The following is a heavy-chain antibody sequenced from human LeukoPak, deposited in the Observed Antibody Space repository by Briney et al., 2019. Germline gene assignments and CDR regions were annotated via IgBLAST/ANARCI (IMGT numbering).Heavy chain of an antibody. D-gene: IGHD3-10*01. CDR3: ATNPLWFGELLYESDC. Sequence: ASVKVSCKVSGYTLTELSMHWVRQAPGKGLEWMGGFDPEDGETIYAQKFQGRVTMTEDTSTDTAYMELSSLRSEDTAVYYCATNPLWFGELLYESDCWGQGTLVTVSS. CDR2: FDPEDGET. V-gene: IGHV1-24*01. J-gene: IGHJ4*02. CDR1: GYTLTELS.